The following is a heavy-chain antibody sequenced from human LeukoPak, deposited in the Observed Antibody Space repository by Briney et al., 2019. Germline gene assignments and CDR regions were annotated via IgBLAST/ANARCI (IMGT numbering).Heavy chain of an antibody. V-gene: IGHV1-18*01. CDR3: ARIPVDWGVVEWSGYLVYFDY. CDR1: GYTFTSYG. J-gene: IGHJ4*02. CDR2: ISAYGGNT. Sequence: GASVKVSCKASGYTFTSYGISWVRQAPGQGLEWMGWISAYGGNTNYAQKLQGRVTMTTDTSTSTAYMELRSLRSDDTAVYYCARIPVDWGVVEWSGYLVYFDYWGQGSLVTVSS. D-gene: IGHD3-3*01.